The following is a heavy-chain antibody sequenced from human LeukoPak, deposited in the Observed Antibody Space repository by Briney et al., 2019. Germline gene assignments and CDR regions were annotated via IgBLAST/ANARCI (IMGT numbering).Heavy chain of an antibody. Sequence: PSQTLSLTCTVSGGSISSYYWSWIRQPPGKGLEWIGYIYYSGSTNYNPSLKSRVTISVDTSKNQFSLKLSSVTAADTAVYYCARDSSSWLGAFDIWGQGTMVTVSS. CDR3: ARDSSSWLGAFDI. V-gene: IGHV4-59*01. CDR1: GGSISSYY. CDR2: IYYSGST. D-gene: IGHD6-13*01. J-gene: IGHJ3*02.